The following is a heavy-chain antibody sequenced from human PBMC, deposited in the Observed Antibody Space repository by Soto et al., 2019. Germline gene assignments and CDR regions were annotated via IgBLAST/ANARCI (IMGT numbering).Heavy chain of an antibody. CDR2: INSDGSST. Sequence: AGSLRLSCAASGFTFSSYWMHWVRQAPGKGLVWVSRINSDGSSTSYADSVKGRFTISRDNAKNTLYLQMNSLRAEDTAVYYCARDALEGPAGITMIVVDSHFDYWGQGTLVNVSS. V-gene: IGHV3-74*01. CDR3: ARDALEGPAGITMIVVDSHFDY. J-gene: IGHJ4*02. CDR1: GFTFSSYW. D-gene: IGHD3-22*01.